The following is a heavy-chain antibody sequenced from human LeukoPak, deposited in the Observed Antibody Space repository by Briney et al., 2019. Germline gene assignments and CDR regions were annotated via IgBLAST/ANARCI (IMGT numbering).Heavy chain of an antibody. CDR3: ARAHGYDSSGYSEAYFDY. J-gene: IGHJ4*02. CDR2: ISAYNGNT. Sequence: AAVKVSCKASGYSFTSYGISWVRQAPGQGLEWMGWISAYNGNTKYAQNLQGRVTMTTHTSRSTAYMALRSLRSDDTAVYYCARAHGYDSSGYSEAYFDYWGQRTLVTVSS. V-gene: IGHV1-18*01. CDR1: GYSFTSYG. D-gene: IGHD3-22*01.